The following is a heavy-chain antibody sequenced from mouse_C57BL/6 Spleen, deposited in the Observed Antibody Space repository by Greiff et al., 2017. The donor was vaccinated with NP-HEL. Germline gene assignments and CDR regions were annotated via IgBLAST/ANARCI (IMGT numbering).Heavy chain of an antibody. V-gene: IGHV2-2*01. J-gene: IGHJ4*01. CDR3: ARPYYGSSYDYYAMDY. CDR2: IWSGGST. Sequence: QVQLQQSGPGLVQPSQSLSITCTVSGFSLTSYGVHWVRQSPGKGLEWLGVIWSGGSTDYNAAFISRLSISKDNSKSQVFFKMNSLQADDTAIYYCARPYYGSSYDYYAMDYWGQGTSVTVSS. CDR1: GFSLTSYG. D-gene: IGHD1-1*01.